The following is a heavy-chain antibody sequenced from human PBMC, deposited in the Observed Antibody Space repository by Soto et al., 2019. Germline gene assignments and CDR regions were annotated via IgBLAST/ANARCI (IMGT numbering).Heavy chain of an antibody. CDR3: ARERSHAADY. Sequence: QVQLVQSGAEVKKPGASVKVSCKASGYTFTSYDINWVRQATGQGLEWMGWMNPNSGNTGYAQKCRARDNRTRNTNIRTAYMELSSLRSEDTAGYYCARERSHAADYWCQGTLVTVSS. D-gene: IGHD6-25*01. CDR1: GYTFTSYD. V-gene: IGHV1-8*01. CDR2: MNPNSGNT. J-gene: IGHJ4*02.